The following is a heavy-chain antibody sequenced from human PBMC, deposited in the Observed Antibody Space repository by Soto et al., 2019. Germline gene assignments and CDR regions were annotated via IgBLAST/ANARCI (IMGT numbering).Heavy chain of an antibody. CDR1: GYTFTSYY. D-gene: IGHD5-12*01. V-gene: IGHV1-46*01. Sequence: GASVKVSCKASGYTFTSYYMHWVRQAPGQGLEWMGIINPSGGSTSYAQKFQGRVTMTRDTSTSTVYMELSSLRSEDTAVYYCARDPKRWLQSPDFDYWGQGTLVTVS. CDR3: ARDPKRWLQSPDFDY. CDR2: INPSGGST. J-gene: IGHJ4*02.